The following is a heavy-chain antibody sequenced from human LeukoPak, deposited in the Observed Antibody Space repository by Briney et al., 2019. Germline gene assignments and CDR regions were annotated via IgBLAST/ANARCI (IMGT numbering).Heavy chain of an antibody. D-gene: IGHD3-9*01. Sequence: SVKVSCKASGGTFSSYAISWVRQAPGQGLEWMGGIILIFGTANYAQKFQGRVTITADESTSTAYMELSSLRSEDTAVYYCARALKYDILTGLPAYFDYWGQGTLVTVSS. CDR3: ARALKYDILTGLPAYFDY. CDR2: IILIFGTA. CDR1: GGTFSSYA. V-gene: IGHV1-69*13. J-gene: IGHJ4*02.